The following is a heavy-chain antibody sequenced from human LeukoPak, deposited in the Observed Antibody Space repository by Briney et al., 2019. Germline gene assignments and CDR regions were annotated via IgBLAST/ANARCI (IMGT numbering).Heavy chain of an antibody. CDR1: GGSISSTNW. Sequence: PSGTLFLTCAVSGGSISSTNWWSWVRQPPGKGLEWIGEIYHSGSTNYNPSLNSRVTISVDKSKNQFSLKLSSVTAADTAVYYCVGNGYYSLDYWGQGTLVTVSS. J-gene: IGHJ4*02. CDR3: VGNGYYSLDY. D-gene: IGHD3-10*01. V-gene: IGHV4-4*02. CDR2: IYHSGST.